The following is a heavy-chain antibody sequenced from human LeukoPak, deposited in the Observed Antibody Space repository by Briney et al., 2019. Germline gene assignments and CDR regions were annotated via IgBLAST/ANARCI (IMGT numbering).Heavy chain of an antibody. V-gene: IGHV3-7*01. D-gene: IGHD2-15*01. J-gene: IGHJ4*02. Sequence: GGSLRLSCEASGFTFSSYWMNWARQAPGKGLEWVASINHNGNVNYYVDSVKGRFTISRDNAKNSLYLQMNSLRAEDTAVYYCARERMDAGDYWGQGTLVTVSS. CDR1: GFTFSSYW. CDR3: ARERMDAGDY. CDR2: INHNGNVN.